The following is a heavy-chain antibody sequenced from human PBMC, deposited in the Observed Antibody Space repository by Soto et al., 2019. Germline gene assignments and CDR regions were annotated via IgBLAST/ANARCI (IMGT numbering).Heavy chain of an antibody. CDR3: ARLPYCSGGSCYYRRPLDY. Sequence: SETLSLTCTVSGGSISSSSYYWGWIRQPPGKGLEWIGSIYYSGSTYYNPSLKSRVTISVDTSKNQFSLKLSSVTAADTAVYYCARLPYCSGGSCYYRRPLDYWGQGTLVTVSS. CDR2: IYYSGST. D-gene: IGHD2-15*01. J-gene: IGHJ4*02. V-gene: IGHV4-39*01. CDR1: GGSISSSSYY.